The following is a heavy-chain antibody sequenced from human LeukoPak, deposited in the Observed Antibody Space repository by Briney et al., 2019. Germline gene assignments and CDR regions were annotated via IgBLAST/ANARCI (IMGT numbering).Heavy chain of an antibody. J-gene: IGHJ4*02. CDR1: GFTFSSYW. V-gene: IGHV3-7*01. Sequence: GGSLRLSCAASGFTFSSYWMSWVRQAPGKGLEWVANIKQDGSEKYYVDSVKGRVTISRDNAKNSLYLQMNSLRAEDTAVYYCARRGYYDSSGYSDYGGQGTLVTVSS. D-gene: IGHD3-22*01. CDR2: IKQDGSEK. CDR3: ARRGYYDSSGYSDY.